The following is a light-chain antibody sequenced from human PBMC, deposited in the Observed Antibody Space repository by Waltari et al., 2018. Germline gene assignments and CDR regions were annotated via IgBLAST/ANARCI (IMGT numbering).Light chain of an antibody. CDR1: EYISTY. Sequence: DIQMTQSPSSLSASIGDRVTITCRASEYISTYLNWYQQRPGIAPTLLIFGASTLQSGVPSRFSGSGSGTDFTLTISSLHPEDLATYYCQQGFTAPPTFGQGTKLEI. CDR2: GAS. J-gene: IGKJ1*01. CDR3: QQGFTAPPT. V-gene: IGKV1-39*01.